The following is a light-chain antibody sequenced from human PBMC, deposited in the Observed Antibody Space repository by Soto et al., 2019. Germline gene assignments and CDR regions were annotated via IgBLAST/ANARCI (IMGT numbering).Light chain of an antibody. V-gene: IGKV3-20*01. CDR2: GAS. J-gene: IGKJ1*01. Sequence: EIVLTQSPGTLSLSPGERATLSCRASQSVSSSYLAWYQQKPGQAPRLLIYGASSRATGIPDRFSGSGSGTDFTLTTGRLEAEDFAVYYCQQYGSSPRTFGQGTKVEI. CDR1: QSVSSSY. CDR3: QQYGSSPRT.